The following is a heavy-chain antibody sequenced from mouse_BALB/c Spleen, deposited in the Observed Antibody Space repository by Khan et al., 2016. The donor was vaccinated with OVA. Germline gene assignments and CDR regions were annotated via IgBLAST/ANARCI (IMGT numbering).Heavy chain of an antibody. J-gene: IGHJ3*01. D-gene: IGHD2-14*01. V-gene: IGHV1-4*01. CDR1: GYTFTSYT. Sequence: QVQLKQSGAELARPGASVKMSCKASGYTFTSYTIHWIKERPGQGLEWIGYINPSNGYTNYNQKFKDKATLTTDKSSTTAYLQTSSLTSDDSAIYNCIRDCAYHKNDGWFAYWGQGTLVTVSA. CDR3: IRDCAYHKNDGWFAY. CDR2: INPSNGYT.